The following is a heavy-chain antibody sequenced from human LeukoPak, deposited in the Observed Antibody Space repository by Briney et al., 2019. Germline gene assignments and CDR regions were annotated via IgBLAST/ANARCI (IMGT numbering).Heavy chain of an antibody. J-gene: IGHJ3*02. D-gene: IGHD1-26*01. CDR1: GYTFTSYG. CDR2: ISAYNGIT. V-gene: IGHV1-18*01. Sequence: ASVKVSCKASGYTFTSYGISWVRQAPGQGLEWMGWISAYNGITNYAQKIQGRVAVTTDTSTSTAYMELRSLRSDDTAVYYCAGDLVRWELLGDGAFDIWGQGTMVTVSS. CDR3: AGDLVRWELLGDGAFDI.